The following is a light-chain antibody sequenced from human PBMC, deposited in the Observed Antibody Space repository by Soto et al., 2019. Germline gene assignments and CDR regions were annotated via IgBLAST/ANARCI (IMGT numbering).Light chain of an antibody. CDR2: EVS. Sequence: QSVLTQPASVSGSPGQSITISCTGSSSDVGSYNLVSWYQQHPGKAPKLIIYEVSKRPLGFSNRFSGSKSGHTASLTISGLQAEDEADYYCCSYGGTTTWVFGGGTKVTVL. V-gene: IGLV2-23*02. CDR3: CSYGGTTTWV. CDR1: SSDVGSYNL. J-gene: IGLJ3*02.